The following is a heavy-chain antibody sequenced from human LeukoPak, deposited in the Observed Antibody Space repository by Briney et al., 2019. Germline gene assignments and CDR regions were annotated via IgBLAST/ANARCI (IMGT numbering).Heavy chain of an antibody. CDR3: AKESGKFDY. CDR1: GLPIADFA. Sequence: PVGSLRLSCVASGLPIADFAMHWVRQGPGKGLEWVSLISGDGVSTFYTDSVRGRFSISRDNTKNSLYLEMNSLRTEDTAMYYCAKESGKFDYWGQGTLVAVSS. V-gene: IGHV3-43*02. J-gene: IGHJ4*02. CDR2: ISGDGVST.